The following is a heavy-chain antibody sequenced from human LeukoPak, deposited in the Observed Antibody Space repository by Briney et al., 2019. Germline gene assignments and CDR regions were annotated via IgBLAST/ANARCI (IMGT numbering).Heavy chain of an antibody. Sequence: ASVKVSCKASGGTFSSYAISWVRQAPGQGLEWMGRIIPILEIPNYTQKFQGRLMITADKSTSTAYMELSSLRSDDTAVYYCARLRGVEIAMVDDTFDIWGQGTLVTVSS. CDR3: ARLRGVEIAMVDDTFDI. CDR1: GGTFSSYA. D-gene: IGHD5-18*01. J-gene: IGHJ3*02. V-gene: IGHV1-69*04. CDR2: IIPILEIP.